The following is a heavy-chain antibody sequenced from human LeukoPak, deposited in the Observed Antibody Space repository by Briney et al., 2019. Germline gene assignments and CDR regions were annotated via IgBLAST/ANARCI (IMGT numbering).Heavy chain of an antibody. Sequence: SGGSLRLSCAASGFNFNNAWMNWVRQAPGKGLEWVGRIRSNSDGGTIDYAAPVKGRFTLSRDDSKTTLYLQMNSLQTEDTAVYYCATDFYDSTWGQGTLVTVSS. V-gene: IGHV3-15*07. J-gene: IGHJ5*02. D-gene: IGHD3-22*01. CDR2: IRSNSDGGTI. CDR1: GFNFNNAW. CDR3: ATDFYDST.